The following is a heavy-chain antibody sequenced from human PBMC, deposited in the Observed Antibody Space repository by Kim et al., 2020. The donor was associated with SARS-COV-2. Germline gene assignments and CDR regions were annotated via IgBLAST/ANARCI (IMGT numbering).Heavy chain of an antibody. Sequence: ASVKVSCKASGYTFTSYDINWVRQATGQGLEWMGWMYPNSGNTGYAQKFQGRVTMTRNTSISTAYMELSSLRSEDTAVYYCARGLLVRGVFYYYYYMDVWGKGTTVTVSS. J-gene: IGHJ6*03. CDR1: GYTFTSYD. D-gene: IGHD3-10*01. V-gene: IGHV1-8*01. CDR3: ARGLLVRGVFYYYYYMDV. CDR2: MYPNSGNT.